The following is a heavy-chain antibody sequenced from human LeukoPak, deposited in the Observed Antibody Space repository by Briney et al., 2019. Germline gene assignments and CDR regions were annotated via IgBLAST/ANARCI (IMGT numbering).Heavy chain of an antibody. CDR3: ARRSGSGYYFFDY. V-gene: IGHV4-39*01. CDR2: ISYSGSM. Sequence: SETLSLTCTVSGDSISSSSYYWGWILQPPGKGLEGIASISYSGSMYYNPSLKSRVTISVDTSKNQFSLKLSSVTAADTAVYYCARRSGSGYYFFDYWGQGTLVTVSS. J-gene: IGHJ4*02. D-gene: IGHD3-22*01. CDR1: GDSISSSSYY.